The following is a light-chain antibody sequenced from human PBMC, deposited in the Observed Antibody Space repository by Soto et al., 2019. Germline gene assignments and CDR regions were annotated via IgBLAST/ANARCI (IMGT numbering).Light chain of an antibody. J-gene: IGKJ5*01. CDR2: GAS. V-gene: IGKV3-20*01. CDR1: QSVSRSY. Sequence: EIVLTQSPGTLSLSPGERATLSCRASQSVSRSYLAWYQQKPGQAPRLLIYGASSRATGIPDRFSGSGSGTVFPLTISRLEPEDLAVYYCQQYGSSPPNTFGQGTRLEIK. CDR3: QQYGSSPPNT.